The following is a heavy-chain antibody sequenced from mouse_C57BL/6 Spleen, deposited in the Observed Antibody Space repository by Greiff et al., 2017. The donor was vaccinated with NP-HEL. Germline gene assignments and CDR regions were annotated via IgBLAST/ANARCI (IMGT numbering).Heavy chain of an antibody. V-gene: IGHV1-52*01. CDR1: GYTFTSYW. D-gene: IGHD3-2*02. CDR3: ARRRADSSGYSFDY. CDR2: IDPSDSET. Sequence: QVQLQQPGAELVRPGSSVKLSCKASGYTFTSYWMHWVKQRPIQGLEWIGNIDPSDSETHYNQKFKDKATLTVDKSSSTAYMQLSSPTAEDSAVYYCARRRADSSGYSFDYWGQGTTLTVSS. J-gene: IGHJ2*01.